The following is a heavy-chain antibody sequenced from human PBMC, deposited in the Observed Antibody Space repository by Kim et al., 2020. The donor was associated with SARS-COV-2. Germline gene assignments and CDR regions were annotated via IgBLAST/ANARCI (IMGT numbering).Heavy chain of an antibody. CDR1: GGSISSYY. Sequence: SETLSLTCTVSGGSISSYYWSWIRQPAGKGLEWIGRIYTSGSTNYNPSLKSRVTMSVDTSKNQFSLKLSSVTAAGTAVYYCARAYYYDSSGYNYYYYYMDVWGKGTTVTVSS. V-gene: IGHV4-4*07. CDR3: ARAYYYDSSGYNYYYYYMDV. CDR2: IYTSGST. J-gene: IGHJ6*03. D-gene: IGHD3-22*01.